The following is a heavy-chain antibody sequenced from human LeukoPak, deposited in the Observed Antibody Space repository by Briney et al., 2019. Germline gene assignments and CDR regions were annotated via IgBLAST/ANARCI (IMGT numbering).Heavy chain of an antibody. CDR2: IYSGGST. J-gene: IGHJ4*02. D-gene: IGHD3-16*02. CDR3: ARDDYDYVWGSYRHHYFDY. V-gene: IGHV3-53*01. CDR1: GFTVSSNY. Sequence: PGGSLRLSCAASGFTVSSNYMSWVRQAPGKGLEWVSVIYSGGSTYYADSVKGRFTISRDNSKNTLYPQMNSLRAEDTAVYYCARDDYDYVWGSYRHHYFDYWGQGTLVTVSS.